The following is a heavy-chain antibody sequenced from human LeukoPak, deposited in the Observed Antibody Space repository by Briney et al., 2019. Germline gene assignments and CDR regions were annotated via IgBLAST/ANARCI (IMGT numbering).Heavy chain of an antibody. CDR2: IIPIFGTA. D-gene: IGHD3-22*01. Sequence: ASVKVSCKASGGTFSSYAISWVRQAPGQGLEWMGGIIPIFGTANYTQKFQGRVTITADESTSTAYMELSSLRSEDTAVYYCARDREGSGYYFSYWGQGTLVTVSS. J-gene: IGHJ4*02. CDR3: ARDREGSGYYFSY. CDR1: GGTFSSYA. V-gene: IGHV1-69*13.